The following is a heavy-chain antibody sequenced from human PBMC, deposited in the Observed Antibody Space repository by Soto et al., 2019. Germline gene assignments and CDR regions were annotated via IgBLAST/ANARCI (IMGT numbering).Heavy chain of an antibody. CDR3: ASPHGSGSDYVFAFDI. D-gene: IGHD1-26*01. CDR2: INPSGGST. CDR1: GYTFTSYY. J-gene: IGHJ3*02. V-gene: IGHV1-46*01. Sequence: ASVKVSCKASGYTFTSYYMHWVRQAPGQGLEWMGIINPSGGSTSYAQKFQGRVTMTRDTSTSTVYMELGSLRSEDTAVYYCASPHGSGSDYVFAFDIWGQGTMV.